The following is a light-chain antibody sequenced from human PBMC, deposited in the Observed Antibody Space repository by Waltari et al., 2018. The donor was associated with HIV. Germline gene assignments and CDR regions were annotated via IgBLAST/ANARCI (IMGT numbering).Light chain of an antibody. J-gene: IGLJ3*02. CDR1: RSDVGSYNL. V-gene: IGLV2-23*02. CDR2: EVS. Sequence: QSALTQPASVSGSPGQSITISCTGTRSDVGSYNLVSWYQHHPGKAPNLIIYEVSKRPSWVSNRFSGSKSGTTASLTISGLQAEDEADYHCCSYAHNDPWVFGGGTRLTVL. CDR3: CSYAHNDPWV.